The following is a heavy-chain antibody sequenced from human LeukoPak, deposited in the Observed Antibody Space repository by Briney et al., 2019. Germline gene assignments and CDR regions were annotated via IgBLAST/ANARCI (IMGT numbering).Heavy chain of an antibody. Sequence: GGSLRLSCAASGFTFSSYSMNWVRQAPGKGLEWVSSISSSSSYIYYADSEKGRFTISRDNAKNSLYLQMNSLRAEDTAVYYCARVTISFLGSHGMDVWGQGTTVTVSS. CDR2: ISSSSSYI. CDR1: GFTFSSYS. CDR3: ARVTISFLGSHGMDV. V-gene: IGHV3-21*01. D-gene: IGHD3-9*01. J-gene: IGHJ6*02.